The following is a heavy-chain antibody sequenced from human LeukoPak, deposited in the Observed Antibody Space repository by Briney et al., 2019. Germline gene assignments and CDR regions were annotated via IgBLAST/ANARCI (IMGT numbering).Heavy chain of an antibody. D-gene: IGHD5-24*01. Sequence: GESLKISCKGSGYRFTSYWIGWVGRMPGKGLDWMGIIYPGDSDTRYSPSFQGQVTISADKSISTAYLQWSSLKASDTAMYYCARSENYYYYGMDVWGQGTTVTVSS. CDR1: GYRFTSYW. CDR2: IYPGDSDT. J-gene: IGHJ6*02. CDR3: ARSENYYYYGMDV. V-gene: IGHV5-51*01.